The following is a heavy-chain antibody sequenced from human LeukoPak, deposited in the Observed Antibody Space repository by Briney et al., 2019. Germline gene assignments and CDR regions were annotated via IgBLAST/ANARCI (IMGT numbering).Heavy chain of an antibody. CDR3: ARGVWSLDY. J-gene: IGHJ4*02. CDR1: GGSISSYY. Sequence: PSETLSLTCTDPGGSISSYYWSWIRQPPGKGLEWIGCIYYSGSTNYNPSLKSRVTISVDTSKKQFSLKLSSVTAADTAVYYCARGVWSLDYWGQGTLVSVSS. V-gene: IGHV4-59*01. D-gene: IGHD2-21*01. CDR2: IYYSGST.